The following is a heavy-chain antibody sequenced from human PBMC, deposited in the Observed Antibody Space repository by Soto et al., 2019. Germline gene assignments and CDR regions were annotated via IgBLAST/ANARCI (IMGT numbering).Heavy chain of an antibody. CDR2: ISYDETNK. J-gene: IGHJ4*01. V-gene: IGHV3-30-3*01. CDR1: EFTFSTYP. D-gene: IGHD3-3*01. CDR3: ARGASDFWGAYPEIHFFDY. Sequence: SLRLCCAASEFTFSTYPMHWVRQSPGKGLEWVAVISYDETNKYYADSVKGRFTISRDNSKNTLYLQMNNLRADDTAVYYCARGASDFWGAYPEIHFFDYWGHGTLVTVSS.